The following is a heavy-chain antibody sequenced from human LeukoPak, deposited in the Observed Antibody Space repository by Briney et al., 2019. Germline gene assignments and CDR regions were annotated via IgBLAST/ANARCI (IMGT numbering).Heavy chain of an antibody. CDR3: ARQESEMTTPANRYFDS. D-gene: IGHD5-24*01. CDR1: GYSFANYW. CDR2: MYPGDSDT. V-gene: IGHV5-51*01. Sequence: GESLKISCKGSGYSFANYWIGWVRQMPGKGLEWMGIMYPGDSDTIYSPSFQGQVTISADKSISTAYLQWSSLKASDTAMYYCARQESEMTTPANRYFDSWGQGTLVTVSS. J-gene: IGHJ4*02.